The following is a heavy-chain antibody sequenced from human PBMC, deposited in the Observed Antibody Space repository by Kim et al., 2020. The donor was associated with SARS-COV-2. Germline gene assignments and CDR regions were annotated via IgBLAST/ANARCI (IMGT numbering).Heavy chain of an antibody. CDR2: ICGNGGST. D-gene: IGHD2-15*01. CDR3: AKGGGGSCYSASDY. Sequence: GGSLRLSCAASGFTFSSYAMSWVRQAPGKGLEWVSAICGNGGSTYYADSVKDRFTISRDNSKNTLYLQMNSLRAEDTAVYYCAKGGGGSCYSASDYWGQGTLVTVSS. CDR1: GFTFSSYA. J-gene: IGHJ4*02. V-gene: IGHV3-23*01.